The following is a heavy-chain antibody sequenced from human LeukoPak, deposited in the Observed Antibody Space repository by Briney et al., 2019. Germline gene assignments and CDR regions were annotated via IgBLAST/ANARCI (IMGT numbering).Heavy chain of an antibody. D-gene: IGHD5-18*01. CDR3: AKQEYNYDPQGY. V-gene: IGHV3-23*01. CDR1: GFTFSSYA. J-gene: IGHJ4*02. CDR2: ISGGGYST. Sequence: PGGSLRLSCAASGFTFSSYAMSWVRQAPGKGLEWVSAISGGGYSTYYADSVTGRFTISRDNSKNTLYLQMNSLRAEDTAVYYCAKQEYNYDPQGYWGQGTLVTVSS.